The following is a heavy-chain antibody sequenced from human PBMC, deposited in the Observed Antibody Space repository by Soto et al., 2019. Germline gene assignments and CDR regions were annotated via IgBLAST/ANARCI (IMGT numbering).Heavy chain of an antibody. CDR3: AKSMVRGVHHEFDY. Sequence: GGSLRLSCVASGFTFSDHAMAWVRQSPGKGLEWVSSISGSGGSTYYADSVKGRFTISRDNSKNTVFLQMNSLRAEDTAVYYCAKSMVRGVHHEFDYWGQGTLVTVSS. D-gene: IGHD3-10*01. CDR2: ISGSGGST. V-gene: IGHV3-23*01. J-gene: IGHJ4*02. CDR1: GFTFSDHA.